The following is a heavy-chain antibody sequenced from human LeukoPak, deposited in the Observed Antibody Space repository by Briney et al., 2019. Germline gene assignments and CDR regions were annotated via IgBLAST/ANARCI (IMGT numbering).Heavy chain of an antibody. CDR3: ARGMTTVTAFYYFYGMDV. Sequence: SETLSLTCAVYGGSFSSYYWSWIRQPPGKGLEWIGEINHSGSTNYNPSLKSRVTISVDTSKNQFSLKLSSVTAADTAVYYCARGMTTVTAFYYFYGMDVWGQGTTVTVSS. V-gene: IGHV4-34*01. CDR1: GGSFSSYY. CDR2: INHSGST. D-gene: IGHD4-17*01. J-gene: IGHJ6*02.